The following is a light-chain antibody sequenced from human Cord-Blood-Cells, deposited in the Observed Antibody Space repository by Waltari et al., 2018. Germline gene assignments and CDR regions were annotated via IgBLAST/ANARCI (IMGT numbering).Light chain of an antibody. CDR2: AAS. CDR3: QQSYSTPRT. CDR1: QSISSY. V-gene: IGKV1-39*01. Sequence: DIQMTQSPSSLSASVGDRVTITCRASQSISSYLNWYQQKPGKAPELLIYAASSLQSGVPSRCRGSGSGTDCTLTISSLQPEDFATYYCQQSYSTPRTFGPGTKVEIK. J-gene: IGKJ1*01.